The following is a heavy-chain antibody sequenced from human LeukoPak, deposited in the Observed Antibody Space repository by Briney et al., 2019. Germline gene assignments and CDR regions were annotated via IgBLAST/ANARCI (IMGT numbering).Heavy chain of an antibody. CDR2: FIPILDTA. V-gene: IGHV1-69*10. D-gene: IGHD3-22*01. J-gene: IGHJ4*02. Sequence: GASVKVSCKASGVTFNDYALNWVRQAPGQGLEWMGVFIPILDTANSTQKFQGRLTITADKSTNTVYMELSSLRFDDTAVYYCASQGRGSSGYYYNFDYWGQGTLVTVSS. CDR3: ASQGRGSSGYYYNFDY. CDR1: GVTFNDYA.